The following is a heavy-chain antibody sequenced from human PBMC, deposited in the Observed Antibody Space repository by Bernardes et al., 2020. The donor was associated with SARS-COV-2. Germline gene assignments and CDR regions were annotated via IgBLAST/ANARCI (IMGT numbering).Heavy chain of an antibody. J-gene: IGHJ5*02. Sequence: ASVKVPRKASGYTLTGYYMHWVRQAPGQGLEWMGWINPNSGGTNYSQKFQGRVTMTRDTSISTAYMELSRLRSDDTAVYYCAKDASSSWYNWFDPWGQETLVTVSS. CDR3: AKDASSSWYNWFDP. D-gene: IGHD6-13*01. CDR1: GYTLTGYY. CDR2: INPNSGGT. V-gene: IGHV1-2*02.